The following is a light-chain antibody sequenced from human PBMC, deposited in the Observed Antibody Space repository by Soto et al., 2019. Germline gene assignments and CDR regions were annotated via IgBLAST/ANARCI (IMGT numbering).Light chain of an antibody. CDR3: QQYGGSPIT. J-gene: IGKJ5*01. CDR1: QSVSSSY. V-gene: IGKV3-20*01. CDR2: GAS. Sequence: GLSQSLGTLSLYTGERATLSCRASQSVSSSYLAWYQQKPGQAPRLLIYGASSRASGVPVRFSGSGSGTDFTLTISRLEPEDFALYYCQQYGGSPITFGLGTLLAVK.